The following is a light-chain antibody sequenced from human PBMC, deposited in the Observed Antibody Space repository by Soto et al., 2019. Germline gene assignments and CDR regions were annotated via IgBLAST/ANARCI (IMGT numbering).Light chain of an antibody. J-gene: IGKJ4*01. CDR2: YAS. CDR3: QHYGSSPGLN. V-gene: IGKV3-20*01. Sequence: EIVLTQSPGTLSLSPWERATLSCRASQRVISSSLAWYQQKPGQSPRLLISYASSRTTGIPDRFSGSGSGTDFTLTISRLEPEDFAVYYCQHYGSSPGLNFGGGTKVDIK. CDR1: QRVISSS.